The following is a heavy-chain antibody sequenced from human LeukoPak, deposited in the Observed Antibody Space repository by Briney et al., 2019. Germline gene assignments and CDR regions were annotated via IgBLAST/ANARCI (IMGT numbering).Heavy chain of an antibody. CDR3: VHYYDSSGYNDY. D-gene: IGHD3-22*01. J-gene: IGHJ4*02. CDR1: GYTFTGYY. CDR2: INPNSGGT. Sequence: GASVKVSCKASGYTFTGYYMHWVRQAPGQGLEWMGWINPNSGGTNYAQKFQGRVTMTRDTSISTAYMELSRLRSDDTAVYYGVHYYDSSGYNDYWGQGTLVTVSS. V-gene: IGHV1-2*02.